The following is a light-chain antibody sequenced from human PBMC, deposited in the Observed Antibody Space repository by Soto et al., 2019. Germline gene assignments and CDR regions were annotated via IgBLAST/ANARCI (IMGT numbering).Light chain of an antibody. V-gene: IGLV2-14*01. J-gene: IGLJ1*01. CDR2: DVS. Sequence: QSVLTQPASVSGSPGQSITISCTGTSSDVGAYNSVSWYQQHPGKAPKLIIYDVSYRPSGVSNRFSGSKSGNTASLTISGLQAEDEDDYSCSSYTSIDTPVFGTGTKVTDL. CDR1: SSDVGAYNS. CDR3: SSYTSIDTPV.